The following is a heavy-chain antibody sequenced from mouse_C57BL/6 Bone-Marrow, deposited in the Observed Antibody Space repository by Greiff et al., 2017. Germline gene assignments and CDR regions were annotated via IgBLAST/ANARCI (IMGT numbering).Heavy chain of an antibody. V-gene: IGHV1-76*01. D-gene: IGHD2-12*01. Sequence: QVQLQQSGAELVRPGASVKLSCKASGYTFTDYYINWVKQRPGQGLEWIARIYPGSGNTYYNEKFKGKATLTAEKSSSTAYMQLSSLTSEDSAVYFCARERPSYVFFAYWGQGTLVTVSA. CDR2: IYPGSGNT. CDR3: ARERPSYVFFAY. CDR1: GYTFTDYY. J-gene: IGHJ3*01.